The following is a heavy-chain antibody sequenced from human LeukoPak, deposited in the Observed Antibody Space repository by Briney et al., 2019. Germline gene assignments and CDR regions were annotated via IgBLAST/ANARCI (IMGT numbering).Heavy chain of an antibody. Sequence: GASVKVSCKASGYTFTGYYMHWVRQAPGQGLEWMGWINPNSGGTNYAQKFQGRVTMTRDTSISTAYMELSRLRSDDTAVYYCTRDCLKGLFWSGYFQSKGWFDPWGQGTLVTVSS. J-gene: IGHJ5*02. CDR1: GYTFTGYY. CDR3: TRDCLKGLFWSGYFQSKGWFDP. D-gene: IGHD3-3*01. V-gene: IGHV1-2*02. CDR2: INPNSGGT.